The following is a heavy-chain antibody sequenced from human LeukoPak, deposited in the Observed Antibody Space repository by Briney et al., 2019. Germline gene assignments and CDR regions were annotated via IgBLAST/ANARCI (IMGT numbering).Heavy chain of an antibody. CDR1: GGSIRSNY. D-gene: IGHD2-21*02. CDR2: MYYMRTT. V-gene: IGHV4-59*01. CDR3: ARVVGDWLAFDI. J-gene: IGHJ3*02. Sequence: SETLSLTCSVSGGSIRSNYWSWIRQPPGKGLEWIGYMYYMRTTNYNPSLKSRLTISLDTSKNQFSLNLSSVTAADTAVYYCARVVGDWLAFDIWGQGTMVNVSS.